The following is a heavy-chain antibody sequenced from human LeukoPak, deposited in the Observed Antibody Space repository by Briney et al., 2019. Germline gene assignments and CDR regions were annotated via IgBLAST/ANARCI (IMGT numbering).Heavy chain of an antibody. Sequence: SETLSLTCDVSGGSISTTNWWTWVRQPPGEGLEWIGEVHLSGRTHYNPSLKSRVTISVDTSKNQFSLKLSSVTAADTAVYYCAADSSSSEHYYYGMDVWGQGTTVTVSS. J-gene: IGHJ6*02. CDR3: AADSSSSEHYYYGMDV. CDR2: VHLSGRT. CDR1: GGSISTTNW. V-gene: IGHV4-4*02. D-gene: IGHD6-6*01.